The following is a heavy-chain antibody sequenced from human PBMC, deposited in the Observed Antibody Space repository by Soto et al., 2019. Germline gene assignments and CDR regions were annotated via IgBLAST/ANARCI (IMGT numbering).Heavy chain of an antibody. CDR3: ASKSLAFDY. CDR1: GGSMSSGEYY. V-gene: IGHV4-30-4*01. CDR2: IYYSGST. Sequence: SETLSLTCTVSGGSMSSGEYYCCWSRQPPGKGLEWIGDIYYSGSTYYNPSLKSRVTISVDKSKNQFSLKLSSVTAADTAVYYCASKSLAFDYWGQGTLVTVSS. J-gene: IGHJ4*02.